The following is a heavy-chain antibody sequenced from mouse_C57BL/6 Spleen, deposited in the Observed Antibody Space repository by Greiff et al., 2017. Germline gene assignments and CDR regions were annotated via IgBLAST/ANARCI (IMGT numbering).Heavy chain of an antibody. D-gene: IGHD1-1*01. CDR2: LDTSDSYT. Sequence: QVQLKQPGAELVMPGASVKLSCKASGYTFTSYWMHWVKQRPGQGLEWIGELDTSDSYTNYNQKFKGKSTLTVDKSSSTAYMQLSSLTSEDSAVYYCARALRYYFDYWGQGTTLTVSS. J-gene: IGHJ2*01. V-gene: IGHV1-69*01. CDR3: ARALRYYFDY. CDR1: GYTFTSYW.